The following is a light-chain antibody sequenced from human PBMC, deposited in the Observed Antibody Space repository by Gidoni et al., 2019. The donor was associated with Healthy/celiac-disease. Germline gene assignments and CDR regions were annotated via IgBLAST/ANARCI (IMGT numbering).Light chain of an antibody. CDR1: QGISNY. CDR3: LQHNSYPIT. CDR2: AAS. Sequence: DIQMTQSPSAMSASVGDRVTITCRSRQGISNYLAWFQQKPGKVHKRLLYAASSLQSGVPSRFSGSGSRTEFTLTISSLQPEDFANYYCLQHNSYPITFGQGTRLEIK. V-gene: IGKV1-17*03. J-gene: IGKJ5*01.